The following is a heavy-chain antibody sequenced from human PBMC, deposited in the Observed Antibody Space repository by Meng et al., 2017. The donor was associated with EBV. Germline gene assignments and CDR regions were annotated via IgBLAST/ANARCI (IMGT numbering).Heavy chain of an antibody. CDR1: GYTFTSYY. Sequence: QVQLVQSGAEVKKPGASVKVSCKASGYTFTSYYLHWGRQAPGQGLEWMGIIIPAGGNTNYAQKFRGRFTMTRDTSTSTVYMDLSILTSEDTAVYYCVRELVGGTFDYWGQGTLVTVSS. CDR3: VRELVGGTFDY. D-gene: IGHD1/OR15-1a*01. CDR2: IIPAGGNT. V-gene: IGHV1-46*01. J-gene: IGHJ4*02.